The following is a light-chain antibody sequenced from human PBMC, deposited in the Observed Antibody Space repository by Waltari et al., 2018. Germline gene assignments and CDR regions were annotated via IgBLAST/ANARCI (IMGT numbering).Light chain of an antibody. Sequence: QSALTQPRSVSGSPGQSVTISCTGTSSDVGGYNYVSWYQQHPGKAPKLMIYDVSKRPSGFPYRFSGSKSGNTASLTISGLQAEDEADYYCCSYAGSYTGVFGTGTKVTVL. V-gene: IGLV2-11*01. CDR2: DVS. CDR3: CSYAGSYTGV. CDR1: SSDVGGYNY. J-gene: IGLJ1*01.